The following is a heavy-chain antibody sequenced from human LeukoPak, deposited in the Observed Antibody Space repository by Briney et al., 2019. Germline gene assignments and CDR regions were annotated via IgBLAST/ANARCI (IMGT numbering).Heavy chain of an antibody. CDR1: GGTSSSYA. CDR2: IIPIFGTA. CDR3: AAECGGDCYSGWFDP. J-gene: IGHJ5*02. Sequence: ASVKVSCKASGGTSSSYAISWVRQAPGQGLEWMGRIIPIFGTANYAQKFQGGVTITTDESTSTAYMELSSLRSEDTAVYYCAAECGGDCYSGWFDPWGQGTLVTVSS. V-gene: IGHV1-69*05. D-gene: IGHD2-21*02.